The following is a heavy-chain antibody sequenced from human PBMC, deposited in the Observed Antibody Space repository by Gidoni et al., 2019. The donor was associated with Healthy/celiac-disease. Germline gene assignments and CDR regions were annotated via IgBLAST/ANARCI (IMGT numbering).Heavy chain of an antibody. J-gene: IGHJ6*02. D-gene: IGHD6-13*01. CDR1: GGSLISRNW. CDR3: ARASRYSSSWHYYYYGMDV. CDR2: IYHSGST. V-gene: IGHV4-4*02. Sequence: QVQLHESGPGLVKPSGTLSLTCAVSGGSLISRNWWMWVRQPPGTGLEWIGEIYHSGSTNYNPSRKSRVTISVDKSKNQFSLKLSSVTAADTTVYYCARASRYSSSWHYYYYGMDVWGQGTTVTVSS.